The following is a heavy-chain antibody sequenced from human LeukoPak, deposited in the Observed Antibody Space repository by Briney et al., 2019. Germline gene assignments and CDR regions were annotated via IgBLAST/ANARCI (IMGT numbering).Heavy chain of an antibody. D-gene: IGHD1-26*01. CDR1: GGSISNYY. V-gene: IGHV4-4*07. CDR3: AREFRKGWDWFDP. Sequence: SETLSLTCTVSGGSISNYYWSWIRQPAGKGLEWIGRIHAGGSTNYNPSLKSRVTISADTSKNQFSLKLSSVTAADTAVYYCAREFRKGWDWFDPWGQGTLVTVSS. J-gene: IGHJ5*02. CDR2: IHAGGST.